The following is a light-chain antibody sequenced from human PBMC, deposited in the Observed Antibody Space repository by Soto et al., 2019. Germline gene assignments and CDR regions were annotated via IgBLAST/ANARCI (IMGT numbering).Light chain of an antibody. Sequence: IQMTQSPSTLSASVGDRVTITCRASQSVGYWLAWYQQKPGKAPQFLIYDASRRASGVPARFSGSGSGTDFTLTISSLEPEDFALYYCQQRNTWPPITFGQGTRLEIK. V-gene: IGKV1-5*01. CDR3: QQRNTWPPIT. CDR1: QSVGYW. J-gene: IGKJ5*01. CDR2: DAS.